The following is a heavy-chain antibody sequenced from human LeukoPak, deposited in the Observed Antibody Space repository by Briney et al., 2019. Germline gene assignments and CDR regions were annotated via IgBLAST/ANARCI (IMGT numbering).Heavy chain of an antibody. V-gene: IGHV3-21*01. CDR1: GFTFSSYS. CDR3: ARVSLSTRYFDY. J-gene: IGHJ4*02. CDR2: ISSSSSYI. Sequence: GSLRLSCAASGFTFSSYSMNWVRQAPGKWLEWVSSISSSSSYIYYADSVKGRFTISRDNAKNSLYLQMNSLRAEDTAVYYCARVSLSTRYFDYWGQGTLVTVSS. D-gene: IGHD2-2*01.